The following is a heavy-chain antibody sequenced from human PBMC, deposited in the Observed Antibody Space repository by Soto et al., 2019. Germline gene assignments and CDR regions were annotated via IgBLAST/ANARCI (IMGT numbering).Heavy chain of an antibody. V-gene: IGHV4-30-2*01. J-gene: IGHJ2*01. CDR3: AFLDGYNRYFDL. D-gene: IGHD5-12*01. Sequence: QVQLQESGSGLVKPSQTLSLTCAVSGGSLSTGGCSWSWVRLPPGRALEWIGYIFDTGKTYYSASLKGRVTMSVDRAQNQFSLRLESVTAADTAIYFCAFLDGYNRYFDLWGRGTLVTVSS. CDR2: IFDTGKT. CDR1: GGSLSTGGCS.